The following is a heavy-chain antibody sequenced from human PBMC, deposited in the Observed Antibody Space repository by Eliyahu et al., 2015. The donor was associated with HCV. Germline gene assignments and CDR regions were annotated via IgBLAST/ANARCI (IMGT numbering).Heavy chain of an antibody. J-gene: IGHJ4*02. CDR2: IWDWGSNK. CDR1: GFTFSSYG. Sequence: QVQLVESGGGVVQPGRSLRLSCAASGFTFSSYGMHWVRQAPGKGLEWVAVIWDWGSNKYYADSVKGRFTISRDNSKNTLYLQMNSLRAEDTAVYYCARDRLRYSGSYTFDYWGQGTLVTVSS. V-gene: IGHV3-33*01. CDR3: ARDRLRYSGSYTFDY. D-gene: IGHD1-26*01.